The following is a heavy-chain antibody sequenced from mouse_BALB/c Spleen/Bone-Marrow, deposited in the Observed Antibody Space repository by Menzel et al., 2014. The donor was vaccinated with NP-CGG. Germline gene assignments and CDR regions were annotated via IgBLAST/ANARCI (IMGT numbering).Heavy chain of an antibody. Sequence: QVQLQQSGAELVMPGASVKMSCKASGHTFTDYWMHWVKQRPGQGLEWIGAIDTSDSYTSYNQKFKGKATLTVDESSSTAYMQLSSMTSEDCAVYYCARSDYRYDAFAYWGQGTLVTVSA. J-gene: IGHJ3*01. CDR2: IDTSDSYT. V-gene: IGHV1-69*01. CDR3: ARSDYRYDAFAY. D-gene: IGHD2-14*01. CDR1: GHTFTDYW.